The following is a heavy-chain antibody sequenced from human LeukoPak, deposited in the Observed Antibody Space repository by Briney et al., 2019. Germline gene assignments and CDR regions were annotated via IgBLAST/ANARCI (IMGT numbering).Heavy chain of an antibody. J-gene: IGHJ6*02. V-gene: IGHV3-11*01. CDR3: ARSIGLTGGGVDV. CDR1: GFTFRDYN. Sequence: GGSLRLSCAASGFTFRDYNMNWVRQAPGEGLEWVSYITDSGSTIHYADSVNGRFTISRDNAKNSLYLQMNSLRAEDSAVYYCARSIGLTGGGVDVWGRGTTVTVSS. D-gene: IGHD3-9*01. CDR2: ITDSGSTI.